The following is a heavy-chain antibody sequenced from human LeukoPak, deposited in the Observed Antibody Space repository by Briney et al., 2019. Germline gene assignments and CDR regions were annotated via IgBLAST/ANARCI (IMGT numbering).Heavy chain of an antibody. CDR2: IIPIFGIA. CDR1: GGTFSSYA. CDR3: ARGGIVVVPAATSSYYYGMDA. D-gene: IGHD2-2*01. J-gene: IGHJ6*04. V-gene: IGHV1-69*04. Sequence: GSSVKVSCKASGGTFSSYAISWVRQAPGQGLEWMGRIIPIFGIANYAQKFQGRVTITADKSTSTAYMELSSLRSEDTAVYYCARGGIVVVPAATSSYYYGMDAWGKGTTVTVSS.